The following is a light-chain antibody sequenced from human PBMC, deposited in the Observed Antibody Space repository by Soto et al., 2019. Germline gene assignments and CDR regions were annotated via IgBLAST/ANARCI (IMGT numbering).Light chain of an antibody. CDR1: SSDVGGYNY. CDR3: SSYRSSTYV. CDR2: DVS. J-gene: IGLJ1*01. Sequence: QSALTQPASVSGSPGQSITISCTGTSSDVGGYNYVSWYQQHPGKAPKLMIYDVSNRPSGVSNRFSGSKSGNTASLTISGLQAEDEADYYCSSYRSSTYVFGTGTK. V-gene: IGLV2-14*03.